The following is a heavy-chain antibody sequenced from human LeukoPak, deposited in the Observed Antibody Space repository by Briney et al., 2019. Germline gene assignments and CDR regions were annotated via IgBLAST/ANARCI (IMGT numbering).Heavy chain of an antibody. CDR3: AKDRYSSSWEGFDP. V-gene: IGHV3-30*18. CDR1: GFTFSSYG. J-gene: IGHJ5*02. CDR2: ISYDGSNK. Sequence: GGSLRLSCAASGFTFSSYGMHWVRQAPGKGLEWVAVISYDGSNKCYAASVKGRFTISRDNSKNTLYLQMNSLRAEDTAVYYCAKDRYSSSWEGFDPWGQGTLVTVSS. D-gene: IGHD6-13*01.